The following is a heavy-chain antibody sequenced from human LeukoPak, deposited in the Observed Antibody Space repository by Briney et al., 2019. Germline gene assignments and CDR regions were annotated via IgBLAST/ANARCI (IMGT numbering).Heavy chain of an antibody. CDR1: GFSFGDYG. Sequence: PGGSLRLSCAASGFSFGDYGMNWVRQAPSQGLEWVGLIRSKGYGETKEYAASVCGRFIISRDNSKSIVYLQMNSLKTEDTAVYFCTRMWNNWFDPWGQGTLVIVSS. D-gene: IGHD2-21*01. J-gene: IGHJ5*02. CDR2: IRSKGYGETK. CDR3: TRMWNNWFDP. V-gene: IGHV3-49*04.